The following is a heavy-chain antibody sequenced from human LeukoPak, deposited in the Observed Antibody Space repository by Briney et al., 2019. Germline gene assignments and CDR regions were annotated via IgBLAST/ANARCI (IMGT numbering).Heavy chain of an antibody. CDR2: IYTTGST. CDR3: ARGWHFFDV. D-gene: IGHD2-15*01. CDR1: GGSTSSYY. J-gene: IGHJ6*03. V-gene: IGHV4-4*07. Sequence: SETLSLTCTVSGGSTSSYYWSWLRQPAGKGLECLGVIYTTGSTNYNPSLKSRVTVSRDTSKNQFSLKLTSVTAADTAVYYCARGWHFFDVWGKGSTVTVSS.